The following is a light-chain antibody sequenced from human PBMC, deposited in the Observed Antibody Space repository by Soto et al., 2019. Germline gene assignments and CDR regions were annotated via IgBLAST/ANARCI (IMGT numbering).Light chain of an antibody. J-gene: IGKJ1*01. CDR1: QSISSSY. CDR2: GAS. V-gene: IGKV3-20*01. CDR3: QQYGSSSWT. Sequence: VMTQSPDTLSVSPVEGATLSFRVSQSISSSYLAWYQQRPGQAPRLLIYGASSRATGIPDRFSGSGSGTEFTLTISRLEPEDFAVYYCQQYGSSSWTFGQGTKVDIK.